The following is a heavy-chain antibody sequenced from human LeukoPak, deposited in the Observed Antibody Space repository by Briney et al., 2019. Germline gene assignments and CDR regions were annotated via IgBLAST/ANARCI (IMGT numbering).Heavy chain of an antibody. CDR1: GGSISSGSYY. CDR2: IYTSGST. V-gene: IGHV4-61*02. Sequence: SETLSLTCTVSGGSISSGSYYWSWIRQPAGKGLEWIGRIYTSGSTNYNPSLKSRVTISVDTSKNQFSLKLSSVTAADTAVYYCARGSFTIFGVVPGGYWGQGTLVTVSS. CDR3: ARGSFTIFGVVPGGY. J-gene: IGHJ4*02. D-gene: IGHD3-3*01.